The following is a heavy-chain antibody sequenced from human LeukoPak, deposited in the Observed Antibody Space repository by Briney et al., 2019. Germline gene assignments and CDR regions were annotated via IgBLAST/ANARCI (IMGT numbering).Heavy chain of an antibody. V-gene: IGHV3-21*01. D-gene: IGHD1-26*01. CDR1: GFTFSSYS. J-gene: IGHJ4*02. CDR3: ARLISGSYRTFDY. CDR2: ISSSSSYI. Sequence: GGSLRLSCAASGFTFSSYSMNWVRQAPGKGLEWVSSISSSSSYIYYADSVKGRFTISRDNAKNSLYLQMNSLRAEDTAVYYCARLISGSYRTFDYWGQGTLVTVSS.